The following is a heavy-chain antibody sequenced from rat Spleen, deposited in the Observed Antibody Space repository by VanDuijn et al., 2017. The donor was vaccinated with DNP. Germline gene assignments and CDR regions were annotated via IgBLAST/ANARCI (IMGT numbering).Heavy chain of an antibody. CDR1: GFTFSDFY. V-gene: IGHV5-22*01. CDR3: TRHVLPLRVWDY. J-gene: IGHJ2*01. Sequence: EVQLVESGGGLVQPGRSLKLSCAASGFTFSDFYMAWVRQTPTKGLEWVAYISLDGGRTYHGDSVRGRFTISRDNAKNTLYLQLNSLRSEDMATYYCTRHVLPLRVWDYWGQGVMVTVSS. CDR2: ISLDGGRT. D-gene: IGHD1-3*01.